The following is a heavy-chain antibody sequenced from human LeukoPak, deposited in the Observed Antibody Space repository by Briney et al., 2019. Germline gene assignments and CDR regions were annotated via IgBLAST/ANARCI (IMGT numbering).Heavy chain of an antibody. CDR2: IYYSGST. J-gene: IGHJ3*02. CDR1: GGSISSSSYY. Sequence: SETLSLTCTVSGGSISSSSYYWGWIRQPPGKGLEWIGSIYYSGSTYYNPSLKSRVTISVDTSTNQFSLKLSSVTAADTAVYYCASLVAGFDAFDIWGQGTMVTVSS. CDR3: ASLVAGFDAFDI. V-gene: IGHV4-39*01. D-gene: IGHD6-19*01.